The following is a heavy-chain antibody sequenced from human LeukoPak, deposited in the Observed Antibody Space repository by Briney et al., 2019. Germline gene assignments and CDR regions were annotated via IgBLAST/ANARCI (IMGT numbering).Heavy chain of an antibody. D-gene: IGHD5-24*01. CDR1: GYTFTSYG. CDR3: AREENRRDGYNLFDWYFDL. V-gene: IGHV1-18*01. Sequence: GASVKVSCKASGYTFTSYGISWVRQAPGQGLEWMGWISAYNGNTNYAQKLQGRVTMTTDTSTSTAYMELRSLRSDDTAVYYCAREENRRDGYNLFDWYFDLWGRGTLVTVSS. CDR2: ISAYNGNT. J-gene: IGHJ2*01.